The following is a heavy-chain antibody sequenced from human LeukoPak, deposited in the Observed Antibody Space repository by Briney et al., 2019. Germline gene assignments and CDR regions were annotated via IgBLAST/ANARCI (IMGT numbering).Heavy chain of an antibody. D-gene: IGHD3-22*01. V-gene: IGHV5-51*03. CDR2: IYPGDSDT. J-gene: IGHJ4*02. Sequence: GESLRLSRKGSGYSFTSYWIGWVRQTPGKGLEWMGLIYPGDSDTRYSPSFQGQVTISADKSISTAYLQWSSLKASDTAMYYCATYSSGFYYNFFDYWGQGTLVTVSS. CDR3: ATYSSGFYYNFFDY. CDR1: GYSFTSYW.